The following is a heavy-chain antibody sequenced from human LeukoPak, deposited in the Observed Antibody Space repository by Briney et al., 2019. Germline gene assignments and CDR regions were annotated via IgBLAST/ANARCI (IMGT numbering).Heavy chain of an antibody. V-gene: IGHV1-2*04. D-gene: IGHD3-10*01. CDR3: ARNRYGSGVLDAFDI. J-gene: IGHJ3*02. Sequence: GASVKVSCKASGYTFTGCYMHWVRQAPGQGLEWMGWINPNSGGTNYAQKFQGWVTMTRDTSISTAYMELSRLRSDDTAVYYCARNRYGSGVLDAFDIWGQGTMVTVSS. CDR1: GYTFTGCY. CDR2: INPNSGGT.